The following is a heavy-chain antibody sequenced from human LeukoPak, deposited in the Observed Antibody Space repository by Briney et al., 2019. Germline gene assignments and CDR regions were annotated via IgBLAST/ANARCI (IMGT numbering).Heavy chain of an antibody. CDR3: ARDLAWDAFDI. V-gene: IGHV3-21*01. J-gene: IGHJ3*02. CDR1: GFNFTNYN. CDR2: IHSSSGSI. Sequence: KPGGSLRLSCAASGFNFTNYNMNWVRQAPGKGLEWVSSIHSSSGSIYYADSLKGRSTISRDNAKNSLYLQMNSLRAEDTAVYYCARDLAWDAFDIWGQGTMVTVSS.